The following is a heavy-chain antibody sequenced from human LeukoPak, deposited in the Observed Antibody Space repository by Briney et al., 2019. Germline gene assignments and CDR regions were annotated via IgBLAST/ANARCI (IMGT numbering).Heavy chain of an antibody. Sequence: SETLSLTCAVYGGSFSGYYWSWIRQPPGKGLEWIGEINHSGSTNYNPSLKSRVTISVDTSKNRFSLKLSSVTAADTAVYYCARVGVGAKDYWGQGTLVTVSS. CDR1: GGSFSGYY. V-gene: IGHV4-34*01. CDR2: INHSGST. J-gene: IGHJ4*02. CDR3: ARVGVGAKDY. D-gene: IGHD1-26*01.